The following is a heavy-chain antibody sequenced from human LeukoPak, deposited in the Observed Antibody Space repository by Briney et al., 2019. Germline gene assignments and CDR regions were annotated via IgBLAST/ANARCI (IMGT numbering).Heavy chain of an antibody. CDR3: AKDRPNYYGSNGHYYKLNGDC. CDR2: ITSSGAAT. J-gene: IGHJ4*02. CDR1: GFTFSSYA. D-gene: IGHD3-22*01. Sequence: GGSLRLSCAASGFTFSSYAMSWVRQAPGKRLEWVSSITSSGAATYYADSVKGRFTISRDNSDNTLYLQMNSLRAEDTAVYYCAKDRPNYYGSNGHYYKLNGDCWGQGTLVTVSS. V-gene: IGHV3-23*01.